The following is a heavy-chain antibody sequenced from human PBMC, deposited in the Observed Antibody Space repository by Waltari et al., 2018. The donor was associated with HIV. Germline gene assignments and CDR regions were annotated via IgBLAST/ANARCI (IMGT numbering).Heavy chain of an antibody. CDR2: IYYSGST. Sequence: QLQLQESGPGLVKPSETLSLTCTVSGGSISSSSYYWGWIRQPPGKGLEWIGSIYYSGSTYCNPSLKSRVTISVDTSKNQFSLKLSSVTAADTAVYYCARHEIATMVRGVINNWFDPWGQGTLVTVSS. CDR3: ARHEIATMVRGVINNWFDP. D-gene: IGHD3-10*01. J-gene: IGHJ5*02. CDR1: GGSISSSSYY. V-gene: IGHV4-39*01.